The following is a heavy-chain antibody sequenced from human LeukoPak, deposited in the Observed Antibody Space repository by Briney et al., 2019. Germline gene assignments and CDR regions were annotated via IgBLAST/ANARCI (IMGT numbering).Heavy chain of an antibody. J-gene: IGHJ4*02. CDR1: GDSFSSNSAA. CDR2: TYYRSKWSN. Sequence: SQTLSLTCAISGDSFSSNSAAWNWIRQSPSRGLEWLGRTYYRSKWSNDYAVSVKSRITINPDTSRNQFSLQLNSVTPEDTAVYYCARYYYDSRGYYYYYFDYWGQGTLVTVSS. CDR3: ARYYYDSRGYYYYYFDY. V-gene: IGHV6-1*01. D-gene: IGHD3-22*01.